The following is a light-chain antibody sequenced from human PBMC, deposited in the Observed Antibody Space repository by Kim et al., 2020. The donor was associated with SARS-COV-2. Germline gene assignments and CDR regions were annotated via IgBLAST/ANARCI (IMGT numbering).Light chain of an antibody. J-gene: IGLJ2*01. CDR2: QDS. CDR3: QAWDSSTVV. CDR1: KLGDKY. V-gene: IGLV3-1*01. Sequence: SVSPGQTGSLPRAGDKLGDKYACWYQQKPGQPPGLVIYQDSKRPSGIPERFSGSNSGNTATLTISGTQAMDEADYYCQAWDSSTVVFGGGTQLTVL.